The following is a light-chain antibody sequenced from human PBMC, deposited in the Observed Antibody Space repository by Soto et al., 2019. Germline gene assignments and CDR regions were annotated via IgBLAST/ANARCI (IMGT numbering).Light chain of an antibody. Sequence: QSALTQPPSASGSPGQSVTISCTGTSSDVGGDNYVSWYQQHPGKAPKLIIYEVSKRPSGVPDRFSGSKSGNTASLTVSGLQAEDEADYYCSSYAGSNNLGVFGTGTKLTVL. V-gene: IGLV2-8*01. CDR1: SSDVGGDNY. J-gene: IGLJ1*01. CDR3: SSYAGSNNLGV. CDR2: EVS.